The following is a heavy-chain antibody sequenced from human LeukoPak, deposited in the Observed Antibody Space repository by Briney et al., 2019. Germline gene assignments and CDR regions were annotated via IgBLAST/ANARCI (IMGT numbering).Heavy chain of an antibody. Sequence: GGSLRLSCAASGYTFSSFWIHWVRHAPVKGLEWVARIDSDGSGTRYADSVKGRFTISRDNAKNSLSLQMNSLRAEDTAVYYCARESRLSHRDDAFDLWGQGTMVTVSS. V-gene: IGHV3-74*01. CDR1: GYTFSSFW. CDR2: IDSDGSGT. J-gene: IGHJ3*01. CDR3: ARESRLSHRDDAFDL. D-gene: IGHD2-2*01.